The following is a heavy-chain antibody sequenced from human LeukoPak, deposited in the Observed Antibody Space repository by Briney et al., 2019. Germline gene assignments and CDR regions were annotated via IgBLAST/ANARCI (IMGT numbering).Heavy chain of an antibody. CDR1: GFTLSSYE. Sequence: GGSLRLSCTVSGFTLSSYEMTWFRQAPGKGLEYVSAISSNGGSTYYANSVKGRFTISRDNSKNTLYLQMGSLRAEDMAVYYCARAHGRFCSSTSCYPEDAFDIWGQGTMVTVSS. CDR3: ARAHGRFCSSTSCYPEDAFDI. D-gene: IGHD2-2*01. V-gene: IGHV3-64*01. J-gene: IGHJ3*02. CDR2: ISSNGGST.